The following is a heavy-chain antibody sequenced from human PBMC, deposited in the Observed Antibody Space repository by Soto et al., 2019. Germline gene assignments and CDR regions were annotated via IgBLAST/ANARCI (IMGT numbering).Heavy chain of an antibody. CDR2: IYYSGST. CDR3: ARDWGGGHCTNGVCYHNWFDP. Sequence: SETLSLTCTVSGGSISSYYWSWIRQPPGKGLEWIGYIYYSGSTNYNPSLKSRVTISVDTSKNQFSLKLSSVTAADTAVYYCARDWGGGHCTNGVCYHNWFDPWGQGTLVTVSS. V-gene: IGHV4-59*01. D-gene: IGHD2-8*01. CDR1: GGSISSYY. J-gene: IGHJ5*02.